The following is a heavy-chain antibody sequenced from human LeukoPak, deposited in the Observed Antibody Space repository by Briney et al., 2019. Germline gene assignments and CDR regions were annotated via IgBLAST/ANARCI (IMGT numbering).Heavy chain of an antibody. CDR2: IRSKANSYAT. CDR3: TRSIAVAGTAALGRGN. J-gene: IGHJ4*02. D-gene: IGHD6-19*01. Sequence: TGGSLQLSCSASGFTFSGSAMHWVRQASGKGLGWVGRIRSKANSYATAYAASVKGRFTISRDDSKNTAYLQMNSLKTEDTAVYYCTRSIAVAGTAALGRGNWGQGTLVTVSS. CDR1: GFTFSGSA. V-gene: IGHV3-73*01.